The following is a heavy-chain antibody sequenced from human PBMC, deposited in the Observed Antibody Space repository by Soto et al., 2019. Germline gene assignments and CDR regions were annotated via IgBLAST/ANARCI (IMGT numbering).Heavy chain of an antibody. D-gene: IGHD5-18*01. J-gene: IGHJ4*02. CDR2: INAGNGNT. CDR3: ARDPGYSYGYN. Sequence: ASVKVSCKASGYIFNSYAMNWVRQAPGQRLEWMGWINAGNGNTKYSQKFQGRVTITRDTSASTAYMELSSLRSEDTAVYYCARDPGYSYGYNWGQGTLVTVSS. V-gene: IGHV1-3*01. CDR1: GYIFNSYA.